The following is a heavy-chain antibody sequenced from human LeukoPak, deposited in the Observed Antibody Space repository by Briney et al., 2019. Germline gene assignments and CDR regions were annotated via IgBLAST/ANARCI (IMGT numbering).Heavy chain of an antibody. J-gene: IGHJ6*02. CDR2: MNPNSGNT. CDR3: ARVPAKTMVRGVIITHYYYYYGMDV. V-gene: IGHV1-8*02. D-gene: IGHD3-10*01. Sequence: ASVKVSCKASGYTFTGYYMHWVRQATGQGLEWMGWMNPNSGNTGYAQKFQGRVTMTRNTSISTAYMELSSLRSEDTAVYYCARVPAKTMVRGVIITHYYYYYGMDVWGQGTTVTVSS. CDR1: GYTFTGYY.